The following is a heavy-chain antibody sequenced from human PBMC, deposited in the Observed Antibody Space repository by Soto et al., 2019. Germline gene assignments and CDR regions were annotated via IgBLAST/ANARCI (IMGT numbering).Heavy chain of an antibody. CDR1: GFTSTRYS. CDR3: ARESEDLTSNFDY. V-gene: IGHV3-21*06. J-gene: IGHJ4*02. CDR2: ISSTTNYI. Sequence: EVQLVESGGGLVKPGGSLRLSWAASGFTSTRYSRNWVRQPPGKGLEWVSSISSTTNYIYYGDSMKGRFTISRDNAKNSLYLEMNSLRAEDTAVYYCARESEDLTSNFDYWGQGTLVTVSS.